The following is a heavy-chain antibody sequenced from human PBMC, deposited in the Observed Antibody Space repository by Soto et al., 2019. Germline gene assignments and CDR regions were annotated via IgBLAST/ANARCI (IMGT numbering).Heavy chain of an antibody. V-gene: IGHV4-30-2*03. J-gene: IGHJ4*02. CDR2: IYHSGST. CDR3: ARQVVDGTMAGTGSYDY. D-gene: IGHD3-10*01. CDR1: GCSISSGGYS. Sequence: SETLSLTCAVSGCSISSGGYSWSWIRQPPGKGLEWIGYIYHSGSTYYNPSLKSRVTISVDTSENQISLKLSAVTAADTAVYYCARQVVDGTMAGTGSYDYWGQGTLVTVSS.